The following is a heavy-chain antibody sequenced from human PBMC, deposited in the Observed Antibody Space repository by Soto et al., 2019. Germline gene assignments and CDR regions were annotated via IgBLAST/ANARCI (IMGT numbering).Heavy chain of an antibody. CDR3: ATEAFNPDVRLHGMDV. Sequence: EVQLLESGGNLVQPGGSLRLSCAASGLTFTNYGMTWVRQAPGKGLEWVATITGAGGTAHYADSVKGRFTISRDNSKNTLFLQMNGLRAEDTAIYFCATEAFNPDVRLHGMDVWGQGTTVTVSS. CDR1: GLTFTNYG. CDR2: ITGAGGTA. D-gene: IGHD3-10*01. J-gene: IGHJ6*02. V-gene: IGHV3-23*01.